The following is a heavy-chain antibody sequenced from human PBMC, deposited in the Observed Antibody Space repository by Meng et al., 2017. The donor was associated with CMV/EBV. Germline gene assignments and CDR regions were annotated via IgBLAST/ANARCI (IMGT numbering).Heavy chain of an antibody. Sequence: GESLKISCAASGFTFSGSAMHWVRQASGKGLEWVGRIRSKANSYSTAYAASVKGRFTISRDDSKNTAFPQMNSLKTEDTAVYYCTSGGVVVPAARYDEYYYYYGMDVWGQGTTVTVSS. D-gene: IGHD2-2*01. CDR2: IRSKANSYST. CDR3: TSGGVVVPAARYDEYYYYYGMDV. CDR1: GFTFSGSA. J-gene: IGHJ6*02. V-gene: IGHV3-73*01.